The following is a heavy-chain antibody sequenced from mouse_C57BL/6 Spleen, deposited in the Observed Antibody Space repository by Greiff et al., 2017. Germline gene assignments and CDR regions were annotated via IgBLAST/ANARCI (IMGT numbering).Heavy chain of an antibody. V-gene: IGHV5-9-1*02. J-gene: IGHJ4*01. CDR2: ISSGGDYI. CDR3: TRGAYDYAGDSAMGY. CDR1: GFTFSSYA. Sequence: EVQLVESGEGLVKPGGSLKLSCAASGFTFSSYAMSWVRQTPEKRLEWVAYISSGGDYIYYADTVKGRFTISRDHARNPLYLQMSSLKSEDTAMCNCTRGAYDYAGDSAMGYWGEGTSETASS. D-gene: IGHD2-4*01.